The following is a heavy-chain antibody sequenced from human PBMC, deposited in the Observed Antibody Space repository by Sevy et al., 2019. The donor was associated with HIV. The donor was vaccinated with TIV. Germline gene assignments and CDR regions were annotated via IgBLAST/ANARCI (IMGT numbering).Heavy chain of an antibody. J-gene: IGHJ4*02. D-gene: IGHD5-18*01. V-gene: IGHV3-66*01. CDR3: ARGKSGYGYGLDY. CDR1: GFPVSSNY. CDR2: IYSDGST. Sequence: GGSLRLSCAASGFPVSSNYMSWVRQAPGKGLEWVSVIYSDGSTYQADSVKGRFTISRDNSKNTLYLQRNSLRVEDTAVYYCARGKSGYGYGLDYWGPGTLVTVSS.